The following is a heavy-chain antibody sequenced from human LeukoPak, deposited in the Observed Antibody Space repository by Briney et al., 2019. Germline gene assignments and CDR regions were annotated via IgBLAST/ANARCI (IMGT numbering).Heavy chain of an antibody. CDR2: IYNSGST. CDR3: ARGEALLCWFDP. D-gene: IGHD2/OR15-2a*01. CDR1: GGSISSYY. Sequence: PSETLSLTCSVSGGSISSYYWSWIRQPPGRGLEWIGYIYNSGSTKYNPSLKSRVTISVDTSKNQFSLKLSSVTAADTAVYYCARGEALLCWFDPWGQGTLVTVSS. J-gene: IGHJ5*02. V-gene: IGHV4-59*01.